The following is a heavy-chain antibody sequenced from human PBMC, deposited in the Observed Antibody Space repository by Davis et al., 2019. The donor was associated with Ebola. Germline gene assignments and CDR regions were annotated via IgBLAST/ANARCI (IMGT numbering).Heavy chain of an antibody. D-gene: IGHD3-16*02. J-gene: IGHJ3*02. CDR2: ISSSSSTI. CDR1: GFTVRTYF. CDR3: ARRLMITFGGVIVEADAFDI. Sequence: GESLKISCAATGFTVRTYFMNWVRQAPGKGLEWVSYISSSSSTIYYADSVKGRFTISRDNAKNSLYLQMNSLRAEDTAVYYCARRLMITFGGVIVEADAFDIWGQGTMVTVSS. V-gene: IGHV3-48*04.